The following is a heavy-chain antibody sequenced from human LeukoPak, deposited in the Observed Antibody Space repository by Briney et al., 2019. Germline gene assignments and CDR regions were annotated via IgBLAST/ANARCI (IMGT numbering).Heavy chain of an antibody. CDR2: ISWNSGSI. CDR1: GFTFDDYA. Sequence: GRSLRLSCAASGFTFDDYAMHWVRQAPGKGLEWVSGISWNSGSIGYADSVKGRFTISRDNAKNSLYLQMNSLRAEDTAVYYCARDANGDYGYWFDPWGQGTLDTVSS. J-gene: IGHJ5*02. D-gene: IGHD4-17*01. V-gene: IGHV3-9*01. CDR3: ARDANGDYGYWFDP.